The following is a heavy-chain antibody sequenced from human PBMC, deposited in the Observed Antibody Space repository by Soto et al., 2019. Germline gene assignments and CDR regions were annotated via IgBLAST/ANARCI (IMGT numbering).Heavy chain of an antibody. J-gene: IGHJ4*02. D-gene: IGHD3-3*01. CDR2: IKQDGDEK. CDR3: AREVQGLPICNY. CDR1: GFTLSSYW. V-gene: IGHV3-7*01. Sequence: GGSLRLSCAASGFTLSSYWMSWVRQAPGKGLEWVANIKQDGDEKYYVDSVKGRFTISRDNTKNSLYLQLNSLRAEDTAVYYCAREVQGLPICNYWGQGTLVTVSS.